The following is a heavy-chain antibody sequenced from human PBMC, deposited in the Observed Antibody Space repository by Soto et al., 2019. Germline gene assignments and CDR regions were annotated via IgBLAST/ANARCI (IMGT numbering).Heavy chain of an antibody. Sequence: SETLSLTCTVSGGSISSFYWSWIRQPPGKGLEWIGYICYSGSTNYNPSLKSRVTISVDTSKNQFSLKLSSVTAADTAVYYCARAGRGVVITGYYGMDVWGQGTTVTVSS. CDR1: GGSISSFY. V-gene: IGHV4-59*01. CDR2: ICYSGST. J-gene: IGHJ6*02. D-gene: IGHD3-3*01. CDR3: ARAGRGVVITGYYGMDV.